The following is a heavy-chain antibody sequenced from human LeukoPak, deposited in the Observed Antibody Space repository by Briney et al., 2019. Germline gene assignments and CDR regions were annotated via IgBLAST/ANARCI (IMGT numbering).Heavy chain of an antibody. CDR1: GFPFSSYS. Sequence: GASVKVSCKASGFPFSSYSMHWVRQASGQGLEWMGMINPSGDIIDYAQKFQGRVTMTGDMSTGTVYMELRSLRSDDTAVYCCARQGYSGHSQGAADYWGQGTLVTVSS. V-gene: IGHV1-46*01. CDR3: ARQGYSGHSQGAADY. J-gene: IGHJ4*02. CDR2: INPSGDII. D-gene: IGHD4-23*01.